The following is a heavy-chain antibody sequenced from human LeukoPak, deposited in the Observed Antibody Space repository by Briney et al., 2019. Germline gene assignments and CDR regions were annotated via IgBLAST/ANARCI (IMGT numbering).Heavy chain of an antibody. CDR1: GGTFSSYA. CDR2: IIPIFGTA. V-gene: IGHV1-69*13. D-gene: IGHD3-22*01. J-gene: IGHJ4*02. Sequence: ASVKVSCKASGGTFSSYAISWVRQAPGQGLEWMGGIIPIFGTANYAQKFQGRVTITADESTSTAYMELSSLRSEDTAVYYCARDLGFTYYYDSSGSPGDYWGQGTLVTVSS. CDR3: ARDLGFTYYYDSSGSPGDY.